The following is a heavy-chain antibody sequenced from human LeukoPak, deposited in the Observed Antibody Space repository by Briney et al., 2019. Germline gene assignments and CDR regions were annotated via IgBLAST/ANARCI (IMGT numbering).Heavy chain of an antibody. CDR3: AADRDPSGWYGY. D-gene: IGHD6-19*01. Sequence: SVKVSCKASGFTFTSSAVQWVRQARGQRLEWIGWIVVGSGNTNYAQKFQERVTITRDMSTSTAYMELSSLRSEDTAVYYCAADRDPSGWYGYWGQGTLVTVSS. J-gene: IGHJ4*02. CDR2: IVVGSGNT. CDR1: GFTFTSSA. V-gene: IGHV1-58*01.